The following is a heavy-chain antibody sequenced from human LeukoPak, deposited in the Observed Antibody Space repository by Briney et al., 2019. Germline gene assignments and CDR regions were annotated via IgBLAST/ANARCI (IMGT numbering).Heavy chain of an antibody. D-gene: IGHD1-26*01. V-gene: IGHV4-34*01. CDR1: GGSVSGYY. CDR2: INHSGST. Sequence: SETLSLTCAVYGGSVSGYYWSWIRQPPGKGLEWIGEINHSGSTNYNPSLKSRVTISVDTSKNQFSLKLSSVTAADTAVYYCASGWVPFNWFDPWGQGTLVTVSS. J-gene: IGHJ5*02. CDR3: ASGWVPFNWFDP.